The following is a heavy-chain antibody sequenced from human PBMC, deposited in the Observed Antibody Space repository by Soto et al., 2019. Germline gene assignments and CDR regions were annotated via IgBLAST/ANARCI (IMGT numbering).Heavy chain of an antibody. CDR2: LSGRGDST. V-gene: IGHV3-23*01. CDR3: ARRGSGSYYDY. J-gene: IGHJ4*02. Sequence: EVQLLESGGGLVQPGGSLRLSCAASGFTFSTYAMRWVRQAPGKGLEWVSALSGRGDSTYYAASVKGRFTISRDNSKNTLYLQMNSLRAEDTAVYYCARRGSGSYYDYWGQGTLVTVSS. D-gene: IGHD1-26*01. CDR1: GFTFSTYA.